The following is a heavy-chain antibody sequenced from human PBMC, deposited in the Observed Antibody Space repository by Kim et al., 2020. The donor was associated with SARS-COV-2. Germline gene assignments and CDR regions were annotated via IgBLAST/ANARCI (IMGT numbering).Heavy chain of an antibody. CDR2: IKSKPDGGTT. V-gene: IGHV3-15*01. J-gene: IGHJ4*02. CDR1: GFSFSNAW. D-gene: IGHD3-10*01. CDR3: TTDRRGAFDH. Sequence: GGSLRLSCVVSGFSFSNAWMSWVRQAPGKGLEWVGRIKSKPDGGTTDYAAPVKGRFSVSRDDSKKTLYLQMNSLKTDDTAVYFCTTDRRGAFDHWGQGAL.